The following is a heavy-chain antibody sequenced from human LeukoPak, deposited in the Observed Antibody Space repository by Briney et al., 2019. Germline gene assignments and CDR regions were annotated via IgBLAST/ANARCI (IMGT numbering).Heavy chain of an antibody. J-gene: IGHJ4*02. V-gene: IGHV4-34*01. CDR2: INHSGST. CDR3: ARATSGLYSSSSWTSYYFDY. CDR1: GGSFSGYY. Sequence: RASETLSLTCAVYGGSFSGYYWSWIRQPPGKGLEWIGEINHSGSTNYNPSLKSRVTISVDTSKNQFSLKLSSVTAADTAVYYCARATSGLYSSSSWTSYYFDYWGQGTLVTVSS. D-gene: IGHD6-6*01.